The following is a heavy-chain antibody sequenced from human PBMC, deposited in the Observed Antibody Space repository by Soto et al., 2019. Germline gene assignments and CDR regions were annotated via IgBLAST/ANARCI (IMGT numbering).Heavy chain of an antibody. CDR2: IAISGITT. CDR3: AKRFAPSGSGWDS. D-gene: IGHD6-19*01. J-gene: IGHJ4*02. CDR1: GFPFSSYA. Sequence: DVRLLESGGALVQPGESLRLSCAASGFPFSSYAMTWVRQAPGKGLEWVSTIAISGITTFYADSVRGRFTISRDNPGNTLYLQMNNLGVEDTGIYYCAKRFAPSGSGWDSWGQGTLVTVSS. V-gene: IGHV3-23*01.